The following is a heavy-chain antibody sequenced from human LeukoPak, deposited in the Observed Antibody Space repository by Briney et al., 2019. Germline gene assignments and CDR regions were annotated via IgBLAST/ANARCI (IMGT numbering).Heavy chain of an antibody. Sequence: GGSLRLSCAASGFTFSTYSMNWVRQAPGKGLEWVSYINSSGSTINYTYSLKGRFTISRDNAKNSLYLQMNSLGVDDTAVYYCARDHGRGSTDYFDYWGQGTLVTVSS. D-gene: IGHD3-10*01. CDR1: GFTFSTYS. CDR3: ARDHGRGSTDYFDY. CDR2: INSSGSTI. V-gene: IGHV3-48*01. J-gene: IGHJ4*02.